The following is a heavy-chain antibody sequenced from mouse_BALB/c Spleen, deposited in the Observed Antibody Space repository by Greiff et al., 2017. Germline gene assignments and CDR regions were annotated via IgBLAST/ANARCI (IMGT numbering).Heavy chain of an antibody. CDR3: ARYLYGSSTRAMDY. CDR1: GDSITSGY. V-gene: IGHV3-8*02. Sequence: EVKLVESGPSLVKPSQTLSLTCSVTGDSITSGYWNWIRKFPGNKLEYMGYISYSGSTYYNPSLKSRISITRDTSKNQYYLQLNSVTTEDTATYYCARYLYGSSTRAMDYWGQGTSVTVSS. J-gene: IGHJ4*01. D-gene: IGHD1-1*01. CDR2: ISYSGST.